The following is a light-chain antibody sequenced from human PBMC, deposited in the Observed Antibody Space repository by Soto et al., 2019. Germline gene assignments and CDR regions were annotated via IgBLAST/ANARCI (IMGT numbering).Light chain of an antibody. V-gene: IGLV2-14*01. Sequence: QSVLAQPASVSASPGQSITISCTGTSSDVGRYKYVSWYQHHPGKAPKLLIYEVTNRPSGVSNRFSGSKSGNTASLTISGLQAEDEADYYCKSFTASNTLVFGGGTKVTVL. CDR2: EVT. CDR3: KSFTASNTLV. J-gene: IGLJ2*01. CDR1: SSDVGRYKY.